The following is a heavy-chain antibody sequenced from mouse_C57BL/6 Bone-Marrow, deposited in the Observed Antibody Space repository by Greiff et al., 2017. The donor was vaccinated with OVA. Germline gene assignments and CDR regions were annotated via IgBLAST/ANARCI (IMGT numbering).Heavy chain of an antibody. CDR2: IYPYTGVS. CDR3: GRGTGFYY. D-gene: IGHD3-3*01. Sequence: VQLLQSGPDLVKPGASVKLSCTASGFSFTGYYMHWVQQTHGNILDWIGYIYPYTGVSSYKQNFKGKVTLTVDKSSSPTYLELHSLTSEDSAVYYYGRGTGFYYWGQGTAPTVTS. V-gene: IGHV1-31*01. J-gene: IGHJ2*01. CDR1: GFSFTGYY.